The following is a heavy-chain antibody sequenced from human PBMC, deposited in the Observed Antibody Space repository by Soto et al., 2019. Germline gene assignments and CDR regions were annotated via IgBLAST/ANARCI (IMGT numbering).Heavy chain of an antibody. Sequence: SQTLSLTCTVSGGSISSSSYYRGWIRQPPGKGLEWIGSIYYSGSTYYNPSLKSRVTISVDTSKNQFSLKLSSVTAADTAVYYCARLGYCSGGSCPSYYYYYMDVWGKGTTVTVSS. CDR2: IYYSGST. CDR1: GGSISSSSYY. V-gene: IGHV4-39*01. D-gene: IGHD2-15*01. CDR3: ARLGYCSGGSCPSYYYYYMDV. J-gene: IGHJ6*03.